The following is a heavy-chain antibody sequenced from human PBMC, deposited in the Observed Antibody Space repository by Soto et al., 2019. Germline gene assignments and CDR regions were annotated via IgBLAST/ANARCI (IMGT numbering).Heavy chain of an antibody. Sequence: PGGSLRLSCAASGFTFSSYGMHWVRQAPGKGLEWVAVISYDGSNKYYADSVKGRFTISRDNSKNTLYLQMNSLRAEDTAVYYCARIAVAGGYWGQGTLVTVSS. D-gene: IGHD6-19*01. CDR2: ISYDGSNK. CDR1: GFTFSSYG. J-gene: IGHJ4*02. V-gene: IGHV3-30*03. CDR3: ARIAVAGGY.